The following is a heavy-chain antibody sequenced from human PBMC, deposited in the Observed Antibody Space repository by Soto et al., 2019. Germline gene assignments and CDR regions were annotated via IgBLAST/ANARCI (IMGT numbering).Heavy chain of an antibody. V-gene: IGHV3-9*01. J-gene: IGHJ4*02. CDR1: GFTFDDYV. Sequence: GGSLRLSCAASGFTFDDYVMHWVRQAPGKGLEWVSGISWNSGSIGYADSVKGRFTISRDNAKNSLYLQMNSLRAEDTALYYCAKVSTPGSYYYFDYWGQGTLVTVSS. D-gene: IGHD1-26*01. CDR3: AKVSTPGSYYYFDY. CDR2: ISWNSGSI.